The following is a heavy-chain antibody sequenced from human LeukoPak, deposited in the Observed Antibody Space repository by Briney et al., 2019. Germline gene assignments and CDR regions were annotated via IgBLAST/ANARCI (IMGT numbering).Heavy chain of an antibody. CDR1: GYTFTGYY. Sequence: ASVKVSCKASGYTFTGYYMHWVRQAPGQGLEWMGIINPSGGSTSYAQKFQGRVTMTRDMSTSTVYMELSSLRSEDTAVYYCAREGIVGATRTDYWGQGTLVTVSS. D-gene: IGHD1-26*01. J-gene: IGHJ4*02. V-gene: IGHV1-46*01. CDR2: INPSGGST. CDR3: AREGIVGATRTDY.